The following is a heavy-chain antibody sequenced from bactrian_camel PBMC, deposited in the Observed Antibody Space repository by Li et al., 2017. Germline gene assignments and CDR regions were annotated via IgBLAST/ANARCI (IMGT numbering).Heavy chain of an antibody. D-gene: IGHD1*01. CDR3: AAQTDACRSLESDSYKF. V-gene: IGHV3S55*01. Sequence: HVQLVESGGGSVQAGGSLRLSCTAPGFTSYSCAIDWYRQAAGKRREWVSTISFDGRALYADSVKGRFTISQDNAKNTVYLQMNSLKPEDTAMYYCAAQTDACRSLESDSYKFWGLGTQVTVS. CDR2: ISFDGRA. CDR1: GFTSYSCA. J-gene: IGHJ4*01.